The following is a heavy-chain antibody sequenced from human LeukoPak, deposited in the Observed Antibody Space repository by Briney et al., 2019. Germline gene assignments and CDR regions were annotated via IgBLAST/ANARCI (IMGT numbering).Heavy chain of an antibody. CDR2: ICAGGKT. J-gene: IGHJ4*02. Sequence: PSETLSLTCTVSGGXISNYYCSWIRRPAGKGLEWIGRICAGGKTDHNPSLKSRVTMSVDTSKNQFSLRLRSVTAADTAVYYCAREHKDYDGDGYYYGYWGQGTLVTVSS. CDR1: GGXISNYY. CDR3: AREHKDYDGDGYYYGY. D-gene: IGHD2-21*02. V-gene: IGHV4-4*07.